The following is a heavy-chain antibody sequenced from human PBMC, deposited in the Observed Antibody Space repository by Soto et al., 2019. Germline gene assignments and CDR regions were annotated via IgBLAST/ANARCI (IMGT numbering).Heavy chain of an antibody. CDR1: GGSFSAYY. J-gene: IGHJ4*02. CDR2: INHSGGT. CDR3: ARYRREEVAGYTLDN. V-gene: IGHV4-34*01. Sequence: SETLSLTCAVYGGSFSAYYWSWIRQPPGKGLEWIGEINHSGGTSYNPSLKSRVTISGDTSKSQFSLKVNSMTAADTAVYYCARYRREEVAGYTLDNWGQGILVTVSS. D-gene: IGHD2-15*01.